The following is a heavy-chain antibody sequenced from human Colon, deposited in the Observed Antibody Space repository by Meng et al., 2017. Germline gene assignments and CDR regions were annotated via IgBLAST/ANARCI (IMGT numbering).Heavy chain of an antibody. Sequence: LEGPGPRLVMPSGTLSLTCTVSGGSITRSDWWSWVRQTPGKGLEWIGETYQNGRPNYNPSLKSRVTISVDKSKNQFSLNMTSVTAADTAVYYCAREVVVAGTRNWLNPWGQGILVTVSS. D-gene: IGHD6-19*01. CDR3: AREVVVAGTRNWLNP. CDR2: TYQNGRP. J-gene: IGHJ5*02. V-gene: IGHV4-4*02. CDR1: GGSITRSDW.